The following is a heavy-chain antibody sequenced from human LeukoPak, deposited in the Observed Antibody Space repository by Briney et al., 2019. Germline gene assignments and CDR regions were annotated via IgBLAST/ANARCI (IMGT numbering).Heavy chain of an antibody. V-gene: IGHV3-21*01. CDR3: ARASLAAAAAVNY. D-gene: IGHD6-13*01. CDR1: GFTFSSYS. J-gene: IGHJ4*02. Sequence: GGSLRLSCAASGFTFSSYSMNWVRQAPGKGLEWVSSISSSSSYIYYADSVKGRFTISRDNAKNSLYLQMNSLRAEDTAVYYCARASLAAAAAVNYWGQGTLVTVSS. CDR2: ISSSSSYI.